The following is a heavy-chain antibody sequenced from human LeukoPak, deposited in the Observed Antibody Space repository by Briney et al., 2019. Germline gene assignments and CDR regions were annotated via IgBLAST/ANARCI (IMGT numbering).Heavy chain of an antibody. CDR2: IKSKTDGETT. J-gene: IGHJ4*02. D-gene: IGHD3-10*01. CDR3: TTGAMVRGVISYFDY. CDR1: GFTFSNAW. Sequence: PGGSLRLSCAASGFTFSNAWMRWGRQAPGKGLEWVGRIKSKTDGETTDYAAAVKSRFTISRDDSKTTLYLQMNSLKTEDTAVYYCTTGAMVRGVISYFDYWGQGTLVTVSS. V-gene: IGHV3-15*01.